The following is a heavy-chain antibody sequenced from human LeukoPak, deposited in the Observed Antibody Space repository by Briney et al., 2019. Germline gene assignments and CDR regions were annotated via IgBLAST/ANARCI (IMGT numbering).Heavy chain of an antibody. Sequence: PGRSLRLSCAASGFAFSSYGMHWVRQAPGKRLEWVAVIWYDGSNKYYADSVKGRFTISRDNSKNTLYLQMNSLRAEDTAVYYCARDPRLGYFDYWGQGTLVTVSS. J-gene: IGHJ4*02. CDR3: ARDPRLGYFDY. CDR1: GFAFSSYG. D-gene: IGHD3-16*01. V-gene: IGHV3-33*01. CDR2: IWYDGSNK.